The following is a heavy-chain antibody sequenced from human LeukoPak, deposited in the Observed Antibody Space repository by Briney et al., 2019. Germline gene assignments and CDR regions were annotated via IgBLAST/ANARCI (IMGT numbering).Heavy chain of an antibody. D-gene: IGHD4-17*01. J-gene: IGHJ6*02. CDR3: AREDYGDPEDYYYSMDV. CDR1: GFTFTNYA. V-gene: IGHV3-30-3*01. CDR2: ISYDGTKK. Sequence: PGGSLRLSCAASGFTFTNYAMHWVRQAPGKGLEWVTIISYDGTKKYYSDSVKGRFTISRDNSKSTLYLQMNSLRAADTAVYSCAREDYGDPEDYYYSMDVWGQGTTVTVSS.